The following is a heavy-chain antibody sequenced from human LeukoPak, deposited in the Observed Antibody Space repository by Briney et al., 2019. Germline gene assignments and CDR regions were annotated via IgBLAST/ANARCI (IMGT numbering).Heavy chain of an antibody. Sequence: SVKVSCKASGGTFSSYAISWVRQAPGQGLEWMGRIIPILGIANYAQKFQGRVTITADKSTSTAYMELSSLRPEDTAVYYCATDMTLRHFDYWGQGTLVTVSS. D-gene: IGHD3-9*01. CDR2: IIPILGIA. V-gene: IGHV1-69*04. CDR3: ATDMTLRHFDY. J-gene: IGHJ4*02. CDR1: GGTFSSYA.